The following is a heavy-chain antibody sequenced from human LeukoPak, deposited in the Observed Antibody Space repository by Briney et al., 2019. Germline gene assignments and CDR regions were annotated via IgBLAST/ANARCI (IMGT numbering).Heavy chain of an antibody. Sequence: GGSLRLSCAASRFTFSSYSMNWVRQAPGKGLEWVSGINWNGGSTGYADSVKGRFTISRDNAKNSLYLQMNSLRAEDTALYYCARNGEQWLVEAFDIWGQGAMVTVSS. CDR3: ARNGEQWLVEAFDI. CDR1: RFTFSSYS. J-gene: IGHJ3*02. D-gene: IGHD6-19*01. CDR2: INWNGGST. V-gene: IGHV3-20*04.